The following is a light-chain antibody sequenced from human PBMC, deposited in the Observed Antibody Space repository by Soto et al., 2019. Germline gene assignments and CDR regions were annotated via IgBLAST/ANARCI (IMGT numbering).Light chain of an antibody. J-gene: IGKJ5*01. CDR2: GTS. V-gene: IGKV3-20*01. CDR1: RSVSSSY. Sequence: VLKRKSGTLSLASWEKATVSFRVSRSVSSSYLAWYQQKPGQAPRLLIYGTSRRATGFPARFSGSGSGTDFTLTIRCLQSEDFAPYYCQQYYSYPITFGQGTQLEIK. CDR3: QQYYSYPIT.